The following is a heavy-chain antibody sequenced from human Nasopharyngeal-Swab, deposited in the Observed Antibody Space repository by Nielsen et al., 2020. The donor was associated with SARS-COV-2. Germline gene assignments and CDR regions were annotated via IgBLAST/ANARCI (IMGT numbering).Heavy chain of an antibody. D-gene: IGHD3-10*01. CDR1: GFTFSSYG. V-gene: IGHV3-30*18. CDR2: ISYDGSNK. CDR3: AKDLWGNYYGSGSYEANWFDP. J-gene: IGHJ5*02. Sequence: GESLKISCAASGFTFSSYGMHWVRQAPGKGLEWVAVISYDGSNKYYADSVKGRFTISRDNSKNTLYLQMNSLGAEDTAVYYCAKDLWGNYYGSGSYEANWFDPWGQGTLVTVSS.